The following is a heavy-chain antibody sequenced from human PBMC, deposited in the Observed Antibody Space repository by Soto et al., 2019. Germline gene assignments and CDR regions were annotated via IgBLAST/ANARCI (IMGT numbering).Heavy chain of an antibody. CDR2: ISYDGSNK. J-gene: IGHJ6*02. CDR1: GFTFSSYA. Sequence: GGSLRLSCAASGFTFSSYAMHGVRKAPGKGLEWVAVISYDGSNKYYADSVKGRFTISRDNSKNTLYLQMNSLRAEDTAVYYCARDDPDSPPTYGMDVWGQGTTVTVSS. D-gene: IGHD1-26*01. V-gene: IGHV3-30-3*01. CDR3: ARDDPDSPPTYGMDV.